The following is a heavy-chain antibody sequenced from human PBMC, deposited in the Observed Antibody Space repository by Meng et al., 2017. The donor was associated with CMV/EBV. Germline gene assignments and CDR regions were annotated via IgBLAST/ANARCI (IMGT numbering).Heavy chain of an antibody. Sequence: GGSLRLSCAASGFTFSSYSMNWVRQAQGKGLEWVSSISSSSSYIYYADSVKGRFTISRDNAKNSLYLQMNSLRAEDTAVYYCARDPYGTTVTTGDFQHWGQGTLVTVSS. J-gene: IGHJ1*01. D-gene: IGHD4-17*01. V-gene: IGHV3-21*01. CDR3: ARDPYGTTVTTGDFQH. CDR1: GFTFSSYS. CDR2: ISSSSSYI.